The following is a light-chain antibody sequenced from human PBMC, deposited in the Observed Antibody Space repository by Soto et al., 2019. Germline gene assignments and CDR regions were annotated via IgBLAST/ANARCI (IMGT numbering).Light chain of an antibody. V-gene: IGKV3-11*01. J-gene: IGKJ1*01. CDR2: DAS. CDR3: QQRSNWPWT. Sequence: IVVTLSPATVSLSTGERATLSCRASQSVSSYLAWYQQKPGQAPRLLIYDASNRATGIPARFSGSGSGTDFTLTISSLEPEDFAVYYCQQRSNWPWTFGQGTKVDIK. CDR1: QSVSSY.